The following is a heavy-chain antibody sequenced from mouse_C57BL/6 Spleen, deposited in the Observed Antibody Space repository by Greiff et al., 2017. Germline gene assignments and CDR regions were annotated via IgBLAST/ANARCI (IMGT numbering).Heavy chain of an antibody. J-gene: IGHJ2*01. CDR1: GYTFTSYW. V-gene: IGHV1-64*01. D-gene: IGHD2-5*01. CDR2: IHPNSGST. CDR3: ARGDSIYGGYCDY. Sequence: QVQLQQPGAELVKPGASVKLSCKASGYTFTSYWMHWVKQRPGQGLEWIGMIHPNSGSTNYNEKFKSKDTLTVDKSSSTAYMQLSSLTSEDSAVYYCARGDSIYGGYCDYWRQGTTLTVSS.